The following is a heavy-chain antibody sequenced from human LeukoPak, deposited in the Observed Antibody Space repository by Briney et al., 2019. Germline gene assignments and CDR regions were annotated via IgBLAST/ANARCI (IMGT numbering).Heavy chain of an antibody. Sequence: AETLASPCPASGGPPSGYTLSGIGQSPGKRLEWIGYIYYSGSTNYNPSLQSRVTFSIDTSMNQFSLRLTSVTDADTAMYYCARYRSDNVFNLEIWGQGTMVTVSS. J-gene: IGHJ4*02. CDR3: ARYRSDNVFNLEI. V-gene: IGHV4-59*12. CDR2: IYYSGST. CDR1: GGPPSGYT. D-gene: IGHD3-3*01.